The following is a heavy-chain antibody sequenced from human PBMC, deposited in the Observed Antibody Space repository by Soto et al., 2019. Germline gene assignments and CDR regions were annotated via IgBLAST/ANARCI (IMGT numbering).Heavy chain of an antibody. CDR2: INHSGST. CDR1: GGSFSGYY. D-gene: IGHD3-10*01. Sequence: QVQLQQWGAGLLKPSETLSLTCAVYGGSFSGYYWNWIRQPPGKGLEWIGEINHSGSTNYNPSLKSRVTISVDTAKNQFSLKLSSVTAADTAVYDCAGGYGRNFDSWGQGTLVTVSS. V-gene: IGHV4-34*01. J-gene: IGHJ4*02. CDR3: AGGYGRNFDS.